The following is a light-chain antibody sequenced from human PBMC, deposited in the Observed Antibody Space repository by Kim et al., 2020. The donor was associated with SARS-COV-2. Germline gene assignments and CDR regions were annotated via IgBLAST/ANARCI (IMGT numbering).Light chain of an antibody. CDR2: GAS. CDR3: QHYNNWPPWT. J-gene: IGKJ1*01. CDR1: QSVNSN. V-gene: IGKV3-15*01. Sequence: EIVMTQSPATLSVSPGERVTLSCRASQSVNSNLAWYQQKPVQVPRLLIYGASTRATGIPARFSGRGSGTDFTLTISSLQLEDFAVYYCQHYNNWPPWTFGQGTKVDIK.